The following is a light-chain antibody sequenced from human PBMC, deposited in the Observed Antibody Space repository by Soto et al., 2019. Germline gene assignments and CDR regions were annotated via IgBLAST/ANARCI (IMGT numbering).Light chain of an antibody. CDR3: QQYGSSPQYT. J-gene: IGKJ2*01. CDR2: GAS. V-gene: IGKV3-20*01. CDR1: QSVSSSY. Sequence: EIVLTQSAGTLSLSPGERATLSCRASQSVSSSYLAWYQQKPGQAPRLLIYGASSRATGIPDRFSGSGSGTDFTLIISSLEPEDFAVYYCQQYGSSPQYTFGQGTKLEIK.